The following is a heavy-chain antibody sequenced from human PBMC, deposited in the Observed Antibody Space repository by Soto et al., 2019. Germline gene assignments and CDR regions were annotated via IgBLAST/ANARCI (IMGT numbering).Heavy chain of an antibody. V-gene: IGHV3-21*01. D-gene: IGHD2-8*02. CDR2: ISSSGNYI. Sequence: GGSLRLSCAASGFTFSNFYMNWVRQAPGKGLEWVSSISSSGNYIYYAKSVKGRFTISRDNAKNSLYLQMNSLRAEDTAVYYCARDTSWWFYFDYWGRGTLVTVSA. CDR3: ARDTSWWFYFDY. J-gene: IGHJ4*02. CDR1: GFTFSNFY.